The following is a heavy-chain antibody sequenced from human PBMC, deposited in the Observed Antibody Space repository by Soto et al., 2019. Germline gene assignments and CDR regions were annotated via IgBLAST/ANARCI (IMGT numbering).Heavy chain of an antibody. Sequence: GGSLRLSCPASGFTFSSYDMHWVRQETGKGLECVSAIDSTGDTYYAGSVKGRFTISRENARNSLYLQMNNLRAEDTAVYYCARGSLTRSGIDDWGQGTLVTVSS. D-gene: IGHD1-26*01. CDR3: ARGSLTRSGIDD. CDR1: GFTFSSYD. J-gene: IGHJ4*02. V-gene: IGHV3-13*01. CDR2: IDSTGDT.